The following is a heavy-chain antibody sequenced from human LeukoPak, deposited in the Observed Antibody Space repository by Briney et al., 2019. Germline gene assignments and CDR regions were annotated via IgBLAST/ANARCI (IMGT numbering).Heavy chain of an antibody. CDR3: ARARAPIAARLDAFDI. CDR2: IYYSGST. CDR1: GGSISSYY. J-gene: IGHJ3*02. D-gene: IGHD6-6*01. V-gene: IGHV4-59*12. Sequence: PSETLSLTFTVSGGSISSYYWSWIRQPPGKGLEWIGYIYYSGSTNYNPSLKSRVTISVDTSKNQFSLKLSSVTAADTAVYYCARARAPIAARLDAFDIWGQGTMVTVSS.